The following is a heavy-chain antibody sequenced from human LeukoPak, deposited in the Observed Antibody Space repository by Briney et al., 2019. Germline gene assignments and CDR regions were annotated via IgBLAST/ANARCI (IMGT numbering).Heavy chain of an antibody. D-gene: IGHD5-12*01. Sequence: GGSLRLSCAASGFTVSNNYMSWVRQAPGKGLEWVSVIYSDGSTYYADSVEGRFTIPRDNSKNTVFLQMNSLRAEDTAVYYCARIYHWGQGTLVTVSS. CDR2: IYSDGST. CDR1: GFTVSNNY. J-gene: IGHJ4*02. CDR3: ARIYH. V-gene: IGHV3-53*01.